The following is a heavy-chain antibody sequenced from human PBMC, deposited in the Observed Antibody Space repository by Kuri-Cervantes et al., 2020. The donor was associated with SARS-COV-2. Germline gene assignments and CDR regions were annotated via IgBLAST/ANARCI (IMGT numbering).Heavy chain of an antibody. Sequence: SETLSLTCAVYGGSFSGYYWSWIRQPPGKGLEWIGEINHSGSTNYNPSLKSRVTISIDTSKNQFSLRLTSVTAADTAVYYCARGRPRGIIVDDFDYWGQGTLVTVSS. CDR2: INHSGST. CDR3: ARGRPRGIIVDDFDY. J-gene: IGHJ4*02. V-gene: IGHV4-34*01. D-gene: IGHD3-10*01. CDR1: GGSFSGYY.